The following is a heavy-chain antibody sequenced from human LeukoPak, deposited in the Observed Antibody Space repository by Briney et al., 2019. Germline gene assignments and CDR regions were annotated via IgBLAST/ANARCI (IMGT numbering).Heavy chain of an antibody. D-gene: IGHD1-26*01. V-gene: IGHV3-30-3*01. CDR3: ARDSSRIVGATHFDY. CDR1: GFTFSSYA. Sequence: PGGSLRLSCAASGFTFSSYAMHWVRQAPGKGLEWVAVISYDGSNKYYADSVKGRFTISRDNSKNTLYLQMNSLRAEDTAVYYCARDSSRIVGATHFDYWGQGTLVTVSS. J-gene: IGHJ4*02. CDR2: ISYDGSNK.